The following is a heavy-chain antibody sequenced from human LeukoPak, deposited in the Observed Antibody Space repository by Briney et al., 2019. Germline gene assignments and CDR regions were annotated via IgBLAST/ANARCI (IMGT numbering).Heavy chain of an antibody. CDR2: IYYSGST. D-gene: IGHD3-22*01. J-gene: IGHJ4*02. Sequence: SETLSLTCTVSGGSISSSSYYWGWIRQPPGKGLEWIGSIYYSGSTYYNPSLKSRVTISVDTSKNQFSLKLNSVTAADTAVYYCARLRYYYDSSGYYYIYDYWGQGTLVTVSS. V-gene: IGHV4-39*07. CDR1: GGSISSSSYY. CDR3: ARLRYYYDSSGYYYIYDY.